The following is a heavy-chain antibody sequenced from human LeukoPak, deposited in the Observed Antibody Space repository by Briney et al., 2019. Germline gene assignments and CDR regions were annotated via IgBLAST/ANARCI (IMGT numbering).Heavy chain of an antibody. Sequence: GGSLRLSCAASGFTVEAHFMSWVRQAPGKGLEWVSVLYHGDRTYYADSVKGRFTISRDSSENTVYLQMKSLRDEDTAVYYCARDRDDSSVHHYFDYWGQGALVTVSS. D-gene: IGHD3-22*01. CDR3: ARDRDDSSVHHYFDY. CDR1: GFTVEAHF. J-gene: IGHJ4*02. CDR2: LYHGDRT. V-gene: IGHV3-66*02.